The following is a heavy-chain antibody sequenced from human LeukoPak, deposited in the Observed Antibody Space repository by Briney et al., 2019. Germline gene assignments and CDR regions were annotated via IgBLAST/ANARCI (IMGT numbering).Heavy chain of an antibody. CDR3: AKDLSGLLWFGGFDY. Sequence: PGGSLRLSCAASGFTFSSYEMNWVRQAPGKGLEWVSYISSSGSTIYYADSVKGRFTISRDNSKNTLYLQMNSLRAEDTAVYYCAKDLSGLLWFGGFDYWGQGTLVTVSS. D-gene: IGHD3-10*01. V-gene: IGHV3-48*03. J-gene: IGHJ4*02. CDR2: ISSSGSTI. CDR1: GFTFSSYE.